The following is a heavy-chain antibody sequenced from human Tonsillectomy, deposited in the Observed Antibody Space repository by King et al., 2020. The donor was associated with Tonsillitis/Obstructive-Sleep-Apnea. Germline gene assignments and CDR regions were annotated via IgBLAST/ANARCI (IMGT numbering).Heavy chain of an antibody. V-gene: IGHV4-59*01. CDR2: IYYSGST. CDR1: GGSTSSYY. D-gene: IGHD3-16*01. CDR3: ARFLPAWGAFDI. J-gene: IGHJ3*02. Sequence: QMQLQESGPGLVKPSETLSLTCTVSGGSTSSYYWSWIRPPPGKGLEWIGYIYYSGSTNYNPSLKSRATISVDTSKNQFSLKLSSVTAAATAVYYCARFLPAWGAFDIWGQGTMVTVSS.